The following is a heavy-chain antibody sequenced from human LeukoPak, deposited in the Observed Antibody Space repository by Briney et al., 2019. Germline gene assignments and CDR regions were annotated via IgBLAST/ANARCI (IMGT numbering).Heavy chain of an antibody. J-gene: IGHJ4*02. CDR2: ISGSGGST. CDR3: AKNVRVATSRGYSSSSYGDY. Sequence: GGSLRLSCEASGFTFSSYAMSWVRQAPGKGLEWVSAISGSGGSTYYADSVKGRFTISRDNSKNTLYLQMNSLRAEDTAVYYCAKNVRVATSRGYSSSSYGDYWGQGTLVTVPS. V-gene: IGHV3-23*01. D-gene: IGHD6-13*01. CDR1: GFTFSSYA.